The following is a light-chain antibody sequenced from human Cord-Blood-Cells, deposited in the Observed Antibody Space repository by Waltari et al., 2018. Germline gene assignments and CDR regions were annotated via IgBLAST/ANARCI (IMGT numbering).Light chain of an antibody. CDR2: AAS. V-gene: IGKV1-12*01. CDR1: HGISSW. CDR3: KQANSFPYT. Sequence: DIQMTQSPSSVSASVGDRVTIACRASHGISSWLAWYQQTPGIAPQLLIYAASSLQRGVPSRFSGSGSGTDFTLTISSLKPEDCATYYCKQANSFPYTFGQGTKLEIK. J-gene: IGKJ2*01.